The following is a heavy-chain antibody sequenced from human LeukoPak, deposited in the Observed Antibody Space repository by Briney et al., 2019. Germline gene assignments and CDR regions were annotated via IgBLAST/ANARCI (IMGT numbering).Heavy chain of an antibody. CDR2: IYSGGST. J-gene: IGHJ4*02. CDR1: GFTVSSNY. CDR3: AREGLATY. V-gene: IGHV3-53*01. D-gene: IGHD3-3*02. Sequence: GGSLRLSCAVSGFTVSSNYMSWVRQAPGKGLEWVSVIYSGGSTYYADSVKGRFTISRDNSKNTLYLQMNSLRAEDTAVYYCAREGLATYWGQGTLVTVSS.